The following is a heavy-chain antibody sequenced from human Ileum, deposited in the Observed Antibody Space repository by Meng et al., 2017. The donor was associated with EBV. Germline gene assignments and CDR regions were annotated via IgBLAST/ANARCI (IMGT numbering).Heavy chain of an antibody. CDR2: SSHSGGT. CDR1: GGSITGYF. V-gene: IGHV4-59*12. J-gene: IGHJ5*01. D-gene: IGHD4-17*01. Sequence: QVQLQESGPQLVRPSETPSLTCTVSGGSITGYFWSWVRQPPGKGLGWIGSSSHSGGTAYHPSLRRRVTLSVDTSENQFSLKVTSLTAADTAVYYCAREQDDGDYGRHRIDSWGQGTLVTVSS. CDR3: AREQDDGDYGRHRIDS.